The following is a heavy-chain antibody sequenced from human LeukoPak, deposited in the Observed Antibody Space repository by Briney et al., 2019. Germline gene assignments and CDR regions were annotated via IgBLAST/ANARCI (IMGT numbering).Heavy chain of an antibody. CDR3: ARDRDV. CDR2: IWCDGINK. CDR1: GFTFSSYD. V-gene: IGHV3-33*01. J-gene: IGHJ4*02. Sequence: PGGSLRLSCAASGFTFSSYDMHWVRQAPGKGLEWVAVIWCDGINKYYVDSVKGRFTISRDNSKNTLYLQMNSLRAEDTAVYYCARDRDVWGQGTLVTVSS.